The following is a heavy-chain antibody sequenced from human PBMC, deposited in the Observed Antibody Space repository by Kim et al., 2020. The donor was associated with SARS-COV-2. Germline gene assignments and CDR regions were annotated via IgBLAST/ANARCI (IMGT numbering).Heavy chain of an antibody. D-gene: IGHD3-10*01. CDR2: IYSGGST. Sequence: GGSLRLSCAASGFTVSSNYMSWVRQAPGKGLEWVSVIYSGGSTYYADSVKGRFTISRDNSKNTLYLQMNSLRAEDTAVYYCARGRSTMVRGVGLEPWGQGTLVTVSS. V-gene: IGHV3-66*01. CDR1: GFTVSSNY. CDR3: ARGRSTMVRGVGLEP. J-gene: IGHJ5*02.